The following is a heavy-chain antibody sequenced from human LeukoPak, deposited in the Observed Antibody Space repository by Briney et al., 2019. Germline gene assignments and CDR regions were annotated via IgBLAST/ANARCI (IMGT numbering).Heavy chain of an antibody. Sequence: GASVKVSCKVSGYTLTELSMHWVRQAPGKGLEWMGGFDPEDGETIYAQKFQGRVTMTTDTSTSTAYMELRSLRSDDTAVYYCARDFYSYCSGGSCSGYYWGQGTLVTVSS. CDR3: ARDFYSYCSGGSCSGYY. CDR2: FDPEDGET. CDR1: GYTLTELS. V-gene: IGHV1-24*01. J-gene: IGHJ4*02. D-gene: IGHD2-15*01.